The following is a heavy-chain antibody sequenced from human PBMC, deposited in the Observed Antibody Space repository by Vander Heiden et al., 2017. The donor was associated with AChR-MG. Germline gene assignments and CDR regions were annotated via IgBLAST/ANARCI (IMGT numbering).Heavy chain of an antibody. J-gene: IGHJ6*02. CDR1: GLPFSRYW. Sequence: EVQLVESGGGLVQPGGSLSPSWAASGLPFSRYWMSWVRQAPGKGLEWVANIKQDGSEKDYVDSVKGRFTISRDNAKNSLYLQMNSLRAEDTAVYYCARYSSSWYYYYYYGMDVWGQGTTVTVSS. CDR3: ARYSSSWYYYYYYGMDV. CDR2: IKQDGSEK. V-gene: IGHV3-7*01. D-gene: IGHD6-13*01.